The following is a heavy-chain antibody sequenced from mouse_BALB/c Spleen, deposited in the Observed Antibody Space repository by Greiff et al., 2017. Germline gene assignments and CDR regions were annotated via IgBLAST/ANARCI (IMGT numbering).Heavy chain of an antibody. J-gene: IGHJ2*01. V-gene: IGHV1-14*01. Sequence: VQLQQSGPELVKPGDSVKMSCKAFGYTFTSYVMHWVKQKPGQGLEWIGYINPYNDGTKYNEKIKGKATLTSDKSASTAYMELSSLTSEDSAVYYCARKIGTARATDYFDYWGQGTTLTVSS. CDR2: INPYNDGT. CDR1: GYTFTSYV. D-gene: IGHD3-2*01. CDR3: ARKIGTARATDYFDY.